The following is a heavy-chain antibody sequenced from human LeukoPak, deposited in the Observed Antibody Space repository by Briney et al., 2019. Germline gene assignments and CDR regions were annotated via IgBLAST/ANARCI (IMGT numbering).Heavy chain of an antibody. Sequence: TSQTLSLTCTVSGGSISSGGYYWSWIRQHPGKGLEWIGYIYYSGNTYYNPSLKSRVTISVDTSKNQFSLKLSSVTAADTAVYYCARGVYYGGNGYYFDYWGQGTLVTVSS. D-gene: IGHD4-23*01. CDR1: GGSISSGGYY. V-gene: IGHV4-31*03. CDR2: IYYSGNT. J-gene: IGHJ4*02. CDR3: ARGVYYGGNGYYFDY.